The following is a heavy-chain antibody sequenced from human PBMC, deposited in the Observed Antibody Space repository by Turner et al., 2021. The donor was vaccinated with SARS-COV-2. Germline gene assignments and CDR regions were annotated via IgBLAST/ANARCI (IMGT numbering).Heavy chain of an antibody. CDR3: AKATLFLTVTTSPDY. D-gene: IGHD4-17*01. Sequence: QVQLVESGGGVVQPGRSLRLSCAASGFTFSSYAMHWVRQAPGKGLEWVAVISNDGNNEYYADSVKGRFTISRDNSKNTLCLQMNSLRAEDTAVYYCAKATLFLTVTTSPDYWGQGTLVTVSS. J-gene: IGHJ4*02. CDR1: GFTFSSYA. V-gene: IGHV3-30*04. CDR2: ISNDGNNE.